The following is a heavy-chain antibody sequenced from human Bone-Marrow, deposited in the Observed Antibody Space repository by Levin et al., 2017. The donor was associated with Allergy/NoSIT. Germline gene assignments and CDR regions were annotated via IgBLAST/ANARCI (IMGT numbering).Heavy chain of an antibody. CDR2: FDPEEGET. Sequence: ASVKVSCKVSGYTLTELSMHWVRQAPGKGLEWMGGFDPEEGETIYAQKFQGRVTMTEDTSTDTAYMELISLRSEDTAVYYCATAHGMGSYALDAFDIWGQGTMVTVSS. V-gene: IGHV1-24*01. CDR1: GYTLTELS. J-gene: IGHJ3*02. CDR3: ATAHGMGSYALDAFDI. D-gene: IGHD1-26*01.